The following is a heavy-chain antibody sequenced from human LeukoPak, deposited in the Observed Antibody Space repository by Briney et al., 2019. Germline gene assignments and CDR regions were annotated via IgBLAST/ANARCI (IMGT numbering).Heavy chain of an antibody. CDR2: IYYSGST. Sequence: SETLSLTCTVSGGSISSSSYYWGWIRQPPGKGLEWIGSIYYSGSTYYNPSLKSRVTISVDTSKNQFSLKLSSVTAADTAVYYCAKEPVPSYCSGGSCYYDYWGQGTLVTVSS. V-gene: IGHV4-39*07. CDR1: GGSISSSSYY. D-gene: IGHD2-15*01. CDR3: AKEPVPSYCSGGSCYYDY. J-gene: IGHJ4*02.